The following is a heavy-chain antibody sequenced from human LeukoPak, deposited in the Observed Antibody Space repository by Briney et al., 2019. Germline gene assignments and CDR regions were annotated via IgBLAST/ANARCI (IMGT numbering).Heavy chain of an antibody. CDR3: AKDLYYDFWSGDYPPPGWDY. V-gene: IGHV3-23*01. Sequence: GGSLRLSCAASGFTFSSYAMSWVRQAPGKGLEWVSAISGSGGSTYYADSVKGRFTISRDNSKNTLYLQMNSLRAVDTAVYYCAKDLYYDFWSGDYPPPGWDYWGQGTLVTVSS. CDR2: ISGSGGST. D-gene: IGHD3-3*01. J-gene: IGHJ4*02. CDR1: GFTFSSYA.